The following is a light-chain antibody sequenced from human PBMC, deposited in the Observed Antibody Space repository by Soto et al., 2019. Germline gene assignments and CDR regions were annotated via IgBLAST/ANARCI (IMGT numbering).Light chain of an antibody. Sequence: QSVLTQSPSASGTPGQRVTISCSGTSSNIGTNYVYWYQQLPGTAPKVLIYSNDKRPSGVPDRFSGSKSGTSASLAISGLRSEDEADYYCAAWDDSLSGPLFGGGTKPTVL. J-gene: IGLJ2*01. CDR3: AAWDDSLSGPL. CDR2: SND. V-gene: IGLV1-47*01. CDR1: SSNIGTNY.